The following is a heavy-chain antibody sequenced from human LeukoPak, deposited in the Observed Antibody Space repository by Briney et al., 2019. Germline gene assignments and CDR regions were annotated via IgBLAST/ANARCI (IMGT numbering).Heavy chain of an antibody. J-gene: IGHJ3*02. CDR3: ARELYSGSYPDAFDI. V-gene: IGHV4-31*03. CDR1: GGSISSGGYY. Sequence: PSQTLSLTCTVSGGSISSGGYYWSWIRQHPGKGLEWIGYIYYSGSTYYNPSLKSRVTISVDTSKNQFSLKLTSVTAADTAVYYCARELYSGSYPDAFDIWGQGTLVTVSS. D-gene: IGHD1-26*01. CDR2: IYYSGST.